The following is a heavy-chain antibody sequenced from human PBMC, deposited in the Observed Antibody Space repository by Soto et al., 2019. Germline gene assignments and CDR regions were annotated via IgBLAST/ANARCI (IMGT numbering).Heavy chain of an antibody. CDR1: GFTFSSYA. CDR2: ISGSGGST. J-gene: IGHJ6*02. Sequence: GGSLRLSCAASGFTFSSYAMSWVRQAPGKGLGWVSAISGSGGSTYYADSVKGRFTISRDNSKNTLYLQMNSLRAEDAAVYYCATYPEVVAPDYYYYGMDVWGQGTTVTVSS. D-gene: IGHD2-15*01. CDR3: ATYPEVVAPDYYYYGMDV. V-gene: IGHV3-23*01.